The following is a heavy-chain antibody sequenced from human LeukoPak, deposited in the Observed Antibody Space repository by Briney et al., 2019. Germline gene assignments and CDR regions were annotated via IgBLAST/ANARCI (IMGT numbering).Heavy chain of an antibody. CDR3: ARRIWADWYFDL. V-gene: IGHV4-59*08. Sequence: SETLSLTRTVSGGPISSYYWSWSPQPPRKGLEWIGYIYYSGSTTYNPSLKSRVTISVDTSKIQFSLKLSSVAAADTAVYYCARRIWADWYFDLWGRGTLVTVSS. CDR2: IYYSGST. D-gene: IGHD6-19*01. CDR1: GGPISSYY. J-gene: IGHJ2*01.